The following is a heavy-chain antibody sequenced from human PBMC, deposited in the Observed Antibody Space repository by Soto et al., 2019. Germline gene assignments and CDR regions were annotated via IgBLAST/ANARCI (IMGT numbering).Heavy chain of an antibody. D-gene: IGHD3-3*01. J-gene: IGHJ6*02. CDR2: IIPIFGTA. V-gene: IGHV1-69*01. CDR1: GGTFSSYA. Sequence: QVQLVQSGAEVKKPGSSVKVSCKASGGTFSSYAISWVRQAPGQGLEWKGGIIPIFGTANYAQKFQGRATITADESTSTAYMELSSLRSEDTAVYYCARRDQEWPQPNYYYYGMDVWGQGTTVTVSS. CDR3: ARRDQEWPQPNYYYYGMDV.